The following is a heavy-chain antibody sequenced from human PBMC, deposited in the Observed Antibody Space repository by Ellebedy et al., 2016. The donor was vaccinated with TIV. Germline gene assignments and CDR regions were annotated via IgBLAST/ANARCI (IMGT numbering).Heavy chain of an antibody. CDR3: AKDRTSGDGYWVFDS. CDR1: GFTFSAFA. J-gene: IGHJ4*02. V-gene: IGHV3-23*01. Sequence: GESLKISCEASGFTFSAFAMGWVRQTPGKGLEWVSGMHGSGRGISYSESVKGRFIISRDNSKRTVDLQTRSVRAEDTAVYFCAKDRTSGDGYWVFDSWGQGTMVSVSS. D-gene: IGHD2-21*02. CDR2: MHGSGRGI.